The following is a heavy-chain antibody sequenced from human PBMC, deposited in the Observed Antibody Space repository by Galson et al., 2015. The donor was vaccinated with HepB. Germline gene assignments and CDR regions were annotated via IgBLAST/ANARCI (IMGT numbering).Heavy chain of an antibody. CDR1: GYTLTSYG. J-gene: IGHJ4*02. V-gene: IGHV1-18*04. CDR3: ARDRTSFYGDYAVLYFDY. CDR2: ISAYNGNT. Sequence: SVKVSCKASGYTLTSYGISWVRQAPGQGLEWMGWISAYNGNTNYAQKPQGRVTMTTDTSTSTAYMELRSLRSDDTAVYYCARDRTSFYGDYAVLYFDYWGQGTLVTVSS. D-gene: IGHD4-17*01.